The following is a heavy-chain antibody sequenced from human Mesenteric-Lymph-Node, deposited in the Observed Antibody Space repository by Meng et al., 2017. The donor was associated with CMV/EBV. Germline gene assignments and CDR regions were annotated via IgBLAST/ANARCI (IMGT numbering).Heavy chain of an antibody. CDR3: ARGLEESSFYYYY. CDR2: ISWDGTST. CDR1: GFTFDDYT. Sequence: GESLKISCAASGFTFDDYTMHWVRQAPGKGLEWVSLISWDGTSTYSADSVKGRFTISRDNAKNTLYLQMNSLRAEDTAVYYCARGLEESSFYYYYWGQGALVTVSS. D-gene: IGHD3-22*01. J-gene: IGHJ4*02. V-gene: IGHV3-43*01.